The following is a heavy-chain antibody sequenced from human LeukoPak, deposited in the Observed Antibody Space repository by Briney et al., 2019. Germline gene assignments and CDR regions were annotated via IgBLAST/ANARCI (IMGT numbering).Heavy chain of an antibody. CDR2: ISGSGGST. J-gene: IGHJ6*02. CDR3: APRDIVVVQAPRYGMDV. CDR1: GFTLSSYA. D-gene: IGHD2-2*01. Sequence: GGSLRLSCAASGFTLSSYAMSWVRQAPGKGLEWVSAISGSGGSTYYADSVKGRFTISRDNSKNTLYLQMNSLRAEDTAVYYCAPRDIVVVQAPRYGMDVWGQGTTVTVSS. V-gene: IGHV3-23*01.